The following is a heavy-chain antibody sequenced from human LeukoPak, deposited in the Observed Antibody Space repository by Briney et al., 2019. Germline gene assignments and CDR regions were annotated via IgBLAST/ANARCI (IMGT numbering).Heavy chain of an antibody. V-gene: IGHV3-30-3*01. D-gene: IGHD6-6*01. J-gene: IGHJ4*02. CDR2: ISYDGSNK. CDR1: GGTFSSYA. CDR3: ASRAYSSSLWGPFDY. Sequence: SCKASGGTFSSYAMHWVRQAPGKGLEWVAVISYDGSNKYYADSVKGRFTISRDNSKNTLYLQMNSLRAEDTAVYYCASRAYSSSLWGPFDYWGQGTLVTVSS.